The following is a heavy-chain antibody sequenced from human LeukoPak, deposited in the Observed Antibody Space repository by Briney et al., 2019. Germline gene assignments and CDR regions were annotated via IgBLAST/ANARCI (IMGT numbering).Heavy chain of an antibody. Sequence: GGSLRLSCAASGFTFSSYAMSWVRQAPGKGLEWVSAISGSGGSTYYADSVKGRFTISRDNSKNTLYLQMNSLRAEDTAVYYCARDYYDSSGYYSRHGMDVWGQGTTVTVS. D-gene: IGHD3-22*01. V-gene: IGHV3-23*01. CDR1: GFTFSSYA. CDR2: ISGSGGST. J-gene: IGHJ6*02. CDR3: ARDYYDSSGYYSRHGMDV.